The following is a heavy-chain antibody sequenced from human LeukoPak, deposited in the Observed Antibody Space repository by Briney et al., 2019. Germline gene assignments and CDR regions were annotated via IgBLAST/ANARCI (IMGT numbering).Heavy chain of an antibody. J-gene: IGHJ5*02. D-gene: IGHD3-3*01. Sequence: GGSLRLSCAASGFTFSNAWMSWVRQAPGKGLEWVGRIKSKTDGGTTDYAAPVKGRFTISRDDSKNTLYLQMNSLKTEDTAVYYCTTENPVDFWSGYPHPWGQGTLVTVSS. CDR1: GFTFSNAW. V-gene: IGHV3-15*01. CDR3: TTENPVDFWSGYPHP. CDR2: IKSKTDGGTT.